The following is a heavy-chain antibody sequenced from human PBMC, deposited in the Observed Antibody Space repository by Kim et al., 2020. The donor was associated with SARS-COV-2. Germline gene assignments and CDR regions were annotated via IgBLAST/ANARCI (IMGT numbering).Heavy chain of an antibody. Sequence: GGSLRLSCAASGFTFSNAWMSWVRQAPGKGLEWVGRIKSKTDGGTTDYAAPVKGRFTISRDDSKNTLYLQMNSLKTEDTAVYYCTTEDSSSWYTVKEGYYYGMDVWGQGTTVTVSS. CDR1: GFTFSNAW. J-gene: IGHJ6*02. CDR3: TTEDSSSWYTVKEGYYYGMDV. CDR2: IKSKTDGGTT. V-gene: IGHV3-15*01. D-gene: IGHD6-13*01.